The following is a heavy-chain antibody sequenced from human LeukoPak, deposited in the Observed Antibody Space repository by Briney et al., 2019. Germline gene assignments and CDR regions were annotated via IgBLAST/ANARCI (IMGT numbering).Heavy chain of an antibody. D-gene: IGHD6-13*01. CDR1: GYTFTGYY. J-gene: IGHJ4*02. V-gene: IGHV1-2*02. CDR2: INPNSGGT. Sequence: ASVKVSCKASGYTFTGYYMHWVRQAPGQGLEWMGWINPNSGGTNYAQKFQGRVTMTRDTSISTAYMELSRLRSGDTAVYYCARARTPYSSSWSGFDYWGQGTLVTVSS. CDR3: ARARTPYSSSWSGFDY.